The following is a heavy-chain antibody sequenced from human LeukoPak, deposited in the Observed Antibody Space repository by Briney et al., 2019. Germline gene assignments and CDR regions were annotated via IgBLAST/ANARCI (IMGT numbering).Heavy chain of an antibody. Sequence: QSGGSLRLSCAASGFTFSNYAMSWVRQAPGKGLEWVSAISGSGGSTYYADSVKGRSTISRDSSKNTLFLHMNTLRAEDTAIYYCAKDRTVGASYWYFDLWGRGTLVTVSS. J-gene: IGHJ2*01. CDR2: ISGSGGST. CDR3: AKDRTVGASYWYFDL. V-gene: IGHV3-23*01. D-gene: IGHD1-26*01. CDR1: GFTFSNYA.